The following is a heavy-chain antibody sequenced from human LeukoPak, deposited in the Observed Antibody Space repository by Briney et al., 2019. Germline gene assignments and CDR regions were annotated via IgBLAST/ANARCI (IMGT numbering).Heavy chain of an antibody. J-gene: IGHJ4*02. CDR1: GFTLSSFA. D-gene: IGHD1-7*01. Sequence: PGGSLRLSCAASGFTLSSFAMNWVRQAPGKGLEWVSAISGSGGSTFYADSVKGRFTISRDNSENTLYLQMNSLRAEDTAVYYWVKRTVNYPFDFWGQGTLLTVSS. CDR2: ISGSGGST. V-gene: IGHV3-23*01. CDR3: VKRTVNYPFDF.